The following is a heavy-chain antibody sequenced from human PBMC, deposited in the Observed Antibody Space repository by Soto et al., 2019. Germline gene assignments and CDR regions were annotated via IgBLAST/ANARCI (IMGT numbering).Heavy chain of an antibody. CDR2: ISVSGTMR. CDR1: GFTFSSYE. V-gene: IGHV3-48*03. J-gene: IGHJ6*02. CDR3: ATAGLTGTV. D-gene: IGHD3-9*01. Sequence: QLVESGGGSVQPGRSLRLSCAPSGFTFSSYEMNWVRQAPGKGLEWVSYISVSGTMRFYADDVKGRFTISRDNTKKILYLQMNSLRAEDTALYYCATAGLTGTVWGQGTTVNVSS.